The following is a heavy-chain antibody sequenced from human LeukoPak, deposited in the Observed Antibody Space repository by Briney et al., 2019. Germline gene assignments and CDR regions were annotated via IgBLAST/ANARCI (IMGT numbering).Heavy chain of an antibody. CDR3: ASTAAVYYYYYYMDV. J-gene: IGHJ6*03. V-gene: IGHV4-61*02. CDR2: IYTSGST. CDR1: GGSISSGSYE. Sequence: SETLSLTCTGSGGSISSGSYERRWIRQPGGKGLEGIGRIYTSGSTNYSPSLKSRVTISVDTSKNQFSLKLSSVTAADTAVYYCASTAAVYYYYYYMDVWGKGTTVTVSS. D-gene: IGHD6-13*01.